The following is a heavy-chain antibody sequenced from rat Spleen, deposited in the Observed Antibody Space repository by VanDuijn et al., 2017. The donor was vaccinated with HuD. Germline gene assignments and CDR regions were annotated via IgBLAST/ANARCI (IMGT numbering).Heavy chain of an antibody. Sequence: EVQLVESGGGLVQPGRSMKLSCAASGFTFSNYYMAWVRQAPTKGLEWVASISTSGDDTYYRDSVKGRFTISRDNSKSTLYLKMDSLRSEDTATYXXXRHXXYYXXXYIXXXWGQGAXXTVSS. CDR3: XRHXXYYXXXYIXXX. V-gene: IGHV5-25*01. CDR2: ISTSGDDT. D-gene: IGHD1-1*01. CDR1: GFTFSNYY. J-gene: IGHJ4*01.